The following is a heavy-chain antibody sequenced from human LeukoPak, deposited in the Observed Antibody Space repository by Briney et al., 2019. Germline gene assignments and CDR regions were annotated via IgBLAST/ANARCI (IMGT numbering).Heavy chain of an antibody. CDR1: GGSISSYY. V-gene: IGHV4-59*01. J-gene: IGHJ4*02. Sequence: SETLSLTCTVSGGSISSYYWSWIRQPPGKGREWIGYIYYSGSTNYNPSLKSRVTISVDTSKNQFSLKLSSVTAADTAVYCCARNGDYVTGRKYYFDYWGQGTLVTVSS. D-gene: IGHD4-17*01. CDR2: IYYSGST. CDR3: ARNGDYVTGRKYYFDY.